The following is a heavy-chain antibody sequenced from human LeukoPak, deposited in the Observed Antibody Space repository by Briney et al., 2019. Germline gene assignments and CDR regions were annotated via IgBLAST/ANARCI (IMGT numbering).Heavy chain of an antibody. V-gene: IGHV3-66*04. CDR2: IYRGGST. Sequence: GGSLRLSCAASGFSVGSNYMSWVRLAPGKGLEWVSIIYRGGSTNYADSVKGRFTISRDTSKNTLYLQMNSLRAEDTAVYYCARLSANSSAYFFDYRGQGTLVTVSS. D-gene: IGHD3-22*01. CDR3: ARLSANSSAYFFDY. J-gene: IGHJ4*02. CDR1: GFSVGSNY.